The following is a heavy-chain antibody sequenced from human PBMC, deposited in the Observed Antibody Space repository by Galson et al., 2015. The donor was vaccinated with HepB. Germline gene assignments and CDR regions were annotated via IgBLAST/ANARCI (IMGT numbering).Heavy chain of an antibody. Sequence: SLRLSCAASGFTFSRYWMHWVRQAPGKGLVWVSRINTDGSRTVYAASVKGRFTISRDNAKNTLYLQMNSLRTEDTAVYYCARERGYNSDYWGQGTLVTVSS. CDR2: INTDGSRT. CDR1: GFTFSRYW. CDR3: ARERGYNSDY. D-gene: IGHD5-18*01. V-gene: IGHV3-74*01. J-gene: IGHJ4*02.